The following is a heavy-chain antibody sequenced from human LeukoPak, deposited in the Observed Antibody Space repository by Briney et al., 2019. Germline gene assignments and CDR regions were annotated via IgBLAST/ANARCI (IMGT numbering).Heavy chain of an antibody. V-gene: IGHV5-51*01. CDR1: GCGFTNYW. J-gene: IGHJ4*02. CDR2: VYPGDSDT. D-gene: IGHD6-13*01. CDR3: ARPSITYSSSWYGEFYFDY. Sequence: GASLQISFKASGCGFTNYWIGWGRQMPGKGLEGMGIVYPGDSDTKYSPSFQGQVTISADKSISTAYLQWSSLKASDTAMYYCARPSITYSSSWYGEFYFDYWGQGTLVTVSS.